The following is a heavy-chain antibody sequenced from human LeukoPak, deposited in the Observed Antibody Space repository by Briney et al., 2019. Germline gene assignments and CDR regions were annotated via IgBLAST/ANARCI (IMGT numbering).Heavy chain of an antibody. CDR1: GFTFSSYA. D-gene: IGHD6-19*01. V-gene: IGHV3-30*04. Sequence: AGGSLRLSCAASGFTFSSYAMHWVRQAPGKGLEWVAVISYDGSNKYYADSVKGRFTISRDNSKNTLYLQMNSLRAEDTAVYYCARRYSSGWYYYYMDVWGKGTTVTVSS. J-gene: IGHJ6*03. CDR2: ISYDGSNK. CDR3: ARRYSSGWYYYYMDV.